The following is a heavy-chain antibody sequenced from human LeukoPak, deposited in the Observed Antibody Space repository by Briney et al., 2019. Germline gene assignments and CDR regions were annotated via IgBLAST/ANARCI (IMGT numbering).Heavy chain of an antibody. CDR1: GGSFSGYY. J-gene: IGHJ4*02. Sequence: SETLSLTCAVYGGSFSGYYWSWIRQPPGKGLEWIGEINHSGSTNYNPSLKSRVTISVDTSKNQFSLKLGSVTAADTAVYYCAREPQNWGYFDYWGQGTLVTVSS. CDR2: INHSGST. V-gene: IGHV4-34*01. CDR3: AREPQNWGYFDY. D-gene: IGHD7-27*01.